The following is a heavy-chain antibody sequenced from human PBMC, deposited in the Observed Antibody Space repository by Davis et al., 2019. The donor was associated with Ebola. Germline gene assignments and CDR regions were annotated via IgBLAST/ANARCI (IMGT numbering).Heavy chain of an antibody. CDR1: GYTFTGYY. J-gene: IGHJ6*04. CDR3: ARELVTMVRGVITSYGMDV. Sequence: ASVTVSCKASGYTFTGYYMHWVRQAPGQGLEWMGRINPNSGGTNYAQKFQGRVTMTRETSISTAYMELSRLRSDDTAVYYCARELVTMVRGVITSYGMDVWGKGTTVTVSS. V-gene: IGHV1-2*06. D-gene: IGHD3-10*01. CDR2: INPNSGGT.